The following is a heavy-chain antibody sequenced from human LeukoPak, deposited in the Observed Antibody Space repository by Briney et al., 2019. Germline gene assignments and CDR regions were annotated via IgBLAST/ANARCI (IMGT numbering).Heavy chain of an antibody. CDR1: GYTFTSYY. V-gene: IGHV1-46*01. D-gene: IGHD3-22*01. CDR2: INPSGGST. CDR3: ARDERYDSSGYPFNY. Sequence: ASVKVSCKASGYTFTSYYMHWVRQAPGQGLEWMGIINPSGGSTSYAQKFQGRVTMTRDMSIITAYMELSRLSSDDTAVYYCARDERYDSSGYPFNYWGQGTLVTVSS. J-gene: IGHJ4*02.